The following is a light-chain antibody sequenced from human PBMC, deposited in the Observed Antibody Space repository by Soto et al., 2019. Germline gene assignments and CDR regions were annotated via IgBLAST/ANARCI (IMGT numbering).Light chain of an antibody. CDR1: QSVSSSF. J-gene: IGKJ1*01. CDR2: GAS. V-gene: IGKV3-20*01. Sequence: EIVLTQSPGTLSLSPGERATLSCRASQSVSSSFLAWYQQKPGQAPRLLIYGASSRATGIPDRFSGSGSGTDFTLTIRRLEPEDFAVYYCQQYDSSPWTFGQGTKVESK. CDR3: QQYDSSPWT.